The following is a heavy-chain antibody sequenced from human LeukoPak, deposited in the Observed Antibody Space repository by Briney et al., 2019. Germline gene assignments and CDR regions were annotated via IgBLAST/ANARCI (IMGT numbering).Heavy chain of an antibody. J-gene: IGHJ4*02. Sequence: GGSLRLSCGASGFTFSNYIMTWVRQAPGKGLEWVSAISGSGGSTYYADSVKGRFTISRDNSKNTLYLQMNSLRAEDTAVYYCASSSGYYYVCFDYWGQGTLVTVSS. CDR2: ISGSGGST. V-gene: IGHV3-23*01. CDR3: ASSSGYYYVCFDY. D-gene: IGHD3-22*01. CDR1: GFTFSNYI.